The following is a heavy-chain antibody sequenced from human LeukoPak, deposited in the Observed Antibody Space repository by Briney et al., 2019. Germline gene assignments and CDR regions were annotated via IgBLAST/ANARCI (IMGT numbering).Heavy chain of an antibody. CDR3: ARATTHYYYYGMDV. V-gene: IGHV4-59*08. Sequence: SETLSLTCTVSGGSISSYYWSWIRQPPGEGLEWIGYIYYSGSTNYNPSLKSRVTISVDTSKNQFSLKLSSVTAADTAVYYCARATTHYYYYGMDVWGQGTTVTVSS. J-gene: IGHJ6*02. CDR1: GGSISSYY. D-gene: IGHD1-26*01. CDR2: IYYSGST.